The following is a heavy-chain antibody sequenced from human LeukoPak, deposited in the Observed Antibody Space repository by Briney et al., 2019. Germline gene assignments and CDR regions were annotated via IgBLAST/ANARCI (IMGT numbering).Heavy chain of an antibody. D-gene: IGHD5-24*01. V-gene: IGHV1-69*05. J-gene: IGHJ4*02. CDR2: IIPIFGTA. CDR3: ATNGGWLQFVG. Sequence: GASVKVSCKASGGTFSSYAISWVRQAPGQGLEWMGGIIPIFGTANYAQKFQGRVTITTDESTSTAYMEPSSLRSEDTAVYYCATNGGWLQFVGWGQGTLVTVSS. CDR1: GGTFSSYA.